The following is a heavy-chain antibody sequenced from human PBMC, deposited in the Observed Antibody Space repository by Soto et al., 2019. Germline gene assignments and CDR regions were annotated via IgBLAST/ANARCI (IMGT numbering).Heavy chain of an antibody. Sequence: QVQLVQSGAEVKKPGASVKVSCKSSGYTFSMSGISWVRQAPGQGLEWMGWISGYNGKTNYEQKFQDRGTMTTDTSTNMAYMELRSPRSDETAVYYCAREGPRPYYYYGMDVWGQGTTVTVSS. V-gene: IGHV1-18*01. CDR3: AREGPRPYYYYGMDV. CDR2: ISGYNGKT. J-gene: IGHJ6*02. CDR1: GYTFSMSG.